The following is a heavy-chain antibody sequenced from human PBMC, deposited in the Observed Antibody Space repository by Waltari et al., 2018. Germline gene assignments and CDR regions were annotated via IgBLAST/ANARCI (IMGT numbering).Heavy chain of an antibody. Sequence: VQLQQWGAGLLKPSETLSLTCAVYGGSFSGYYWSWIRQPPGKGLEWIGGINHSGSTNYNPSLKSRVTISVDTSKTQFSLKLSSVTAADTAVYYCARAAYYDSSGYYCPFDYWGQGTLVTVSS. J-gene: IGHJ4*02. D-gene: IGHD3-22*01. CDR2: INHSGST. CDR3: ARAAYYDSSGYYCPFDY. CDR1: GGSFSGYY. V-gene: IGHV4-34*01.